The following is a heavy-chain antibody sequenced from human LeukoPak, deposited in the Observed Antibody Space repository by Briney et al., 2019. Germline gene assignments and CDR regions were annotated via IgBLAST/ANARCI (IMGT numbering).Heavy chain of an antibody. CDR1: GGTFSSYA. D-gene: IGHD6-19*01. Sequence: SVKVSCKASGGTFSSYAISWVRQAPGQGLEWMGGIIPIFGTANYAQKFQGRVTITADESTSTAYMELSSLRSEDTAVYYCAWIAVAGIGVFDIWGQGTMVTVS. CDR2: IIPIFGTA. J-gene: IGHJ3*02. CDR3: AWIAVAGIGVFDI. V-gene: IGHV1-69*13.